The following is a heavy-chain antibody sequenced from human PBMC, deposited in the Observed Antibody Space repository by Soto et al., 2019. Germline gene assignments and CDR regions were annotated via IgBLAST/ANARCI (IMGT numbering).Heavy chain of an antibody. CDR2: INPSGDTT. V-gene: IGHV1-46*01. J-gene: IGHJ4*02. CDR3: ARGSVVMSEIRAFDY. D-gene: IGHD2-21*01. Sequence: ASVKVSCKASGYSFTTHYMHWVRQAPGQGLEWLGIINPSGDTTSYAQKFQGRVTLTRDSSTNTLYMQVSSLRSEDTAVYYCARGSVVMSEIRAFDYWGQGILVTVSS. CDR1: GYSFTTHY.